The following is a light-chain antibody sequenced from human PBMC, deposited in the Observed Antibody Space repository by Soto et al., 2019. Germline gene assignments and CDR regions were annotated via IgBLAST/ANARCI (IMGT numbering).Light chain of an antibody. CDR1: SGHSYYA. CDR2: LNSDGSH. Sequence: QSVLTQSPSASASLGASVKLTCTLSSGHSYYAIAWHQQQPEKGPRYLMKLNSDGSHTKGDGIPDRFSGSSSGAERYLTISSLQSEDEADYYCQTGGTGMVFGGGTQLTVL. CDR3: QTGGTGMV. V-gene: IGLV4-69*01. J-gene: IGLJ2*01.